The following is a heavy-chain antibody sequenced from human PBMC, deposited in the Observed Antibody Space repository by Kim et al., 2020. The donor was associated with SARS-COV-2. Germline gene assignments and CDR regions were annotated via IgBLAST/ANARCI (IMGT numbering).Heavy chain of an antibody. CDR1: GFNFSGHD. V-gene: IGHV3-48*03. CDR2: ITTTGSSI. J-gene: IGHJ4*02. CDR3: ARDQGYIDV. Sequence: GGSLRLSCEVSGFNFSGHDMTWVRLAPGKRLEWVSFITTTGSSIYYADSVRGRFTISRDNAKNALYLQMNSLKVEDTALFFCARDQGYIDVWGQGTLVTVSS.